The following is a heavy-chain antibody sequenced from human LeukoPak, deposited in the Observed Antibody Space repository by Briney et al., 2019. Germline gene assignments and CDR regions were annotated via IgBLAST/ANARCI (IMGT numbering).Heavy chain of an antibody. CDR2: INPNSGGT. D-gene: IGHD6-19*01. J-gene: IGHJ4*02. V-gene: IGHV1-2*02. Sequence: ASVKVSCKASGYTFTGYYMHWVRQAPGQGLEWMGWINPNSGGTNYAQKFQGRVTMTRDTSISTAYMELSSLRSEDTAVYYCATALAVAGTSGFDYWGQGTLVTVSS. CDR3: ATALAVAGTSGFDY. CDR1: GYTFTGYY.